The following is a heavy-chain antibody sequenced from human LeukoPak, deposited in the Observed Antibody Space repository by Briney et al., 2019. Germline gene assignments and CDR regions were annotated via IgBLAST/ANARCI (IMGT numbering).Heavy chain of an antibody. J-gene: IGHJ4*02. CDR1: GFTFSRYA. D-gene: IGHD6-13*01. Sequence: GGSLRLSCAASGFTFSRYAMSWVRQAPGKGLEWASGISGSGGSTYYADSVKGRFTISRDNSKNTLYLQMNSLRAEDTAVYYCADGGIAAALPDYWGQGTLVTVSS. CDR2: ISGSGGST. CDR3: ADGGIAAALPDY. V-gene: IGHV3-23*01.